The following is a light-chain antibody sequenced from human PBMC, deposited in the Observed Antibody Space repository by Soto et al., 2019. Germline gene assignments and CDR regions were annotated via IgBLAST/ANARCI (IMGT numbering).Light chain of an antibody. CDR1: QHVSSN. J-gene: IGKJ2*01. CDR2: RAS. V-gene: IGKV3-15*01. Sequence: EIVMTQSPVTLSVSPGGSATLSCRASQHVSSNFAWYRQKPGQAPTLLIYRASTRATGIPARFRGSGSGTEFTLTISSLQSEDFAVYYCQQYNNWPYTFGQGTKLEIK. CDR3: QQYNNWPYT.